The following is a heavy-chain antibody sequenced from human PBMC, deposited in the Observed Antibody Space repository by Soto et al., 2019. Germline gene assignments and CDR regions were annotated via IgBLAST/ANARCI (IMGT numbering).Heavy chain of an antibody. CDR2: ISSSSSTI. V-gene: IGHV3-48*02. CDR1: GFTFSSYS. Sequence: PGGSLRLSCAASGFTFSSYSMNWVRQAPGKGLEWVSYISSSSSTIYYADSVKGRFTISRDNAKNSLYLQMNSLRDEDTAVYYCASTNYYDSSGPPDYWGQGTLVTVSS. J-gene: IGHJ4*02. D-gene: IGHD3-22*01. CDR3: ASTNYYDSSGPPDY.